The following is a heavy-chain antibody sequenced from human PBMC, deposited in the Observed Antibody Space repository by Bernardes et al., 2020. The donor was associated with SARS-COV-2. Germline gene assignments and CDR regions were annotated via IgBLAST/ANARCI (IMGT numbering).Heavy chain of an antibody. J-gene: IGHJ4*02. CDR3: ATGGSYGVYDGDFRY. D-gene: IGHD4-17*01. Sequence: SETLSLTCTVSGDSISRYSWTWIRRPPGKGLEWIGFIYYTGSTSYNPSLKSRVSISLDTSRSHFSLKLRSVSAADTAVYYCATGGSYGVYDGDFRYWGQGTLVTVSS. V-gene: IGHV4-59*01. CDR2: IYYTGST. CDR1: GDSISRYS.